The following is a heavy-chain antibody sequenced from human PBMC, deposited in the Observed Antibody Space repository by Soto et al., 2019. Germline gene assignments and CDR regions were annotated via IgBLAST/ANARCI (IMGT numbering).Heavy chain of an antibody. CDR1: DFTFSSYG. CDR3: ARDGSRDGYNYPGFHDY. Sequence: GGSLRLSCAASDFTFSSYGIHWVRQAPGKGLEWVAVIWYDGSNKYYADSVKGRFTISRDNSKNTLYLQMNSLRAEDTAVYYCARDGSRDGYNYPGFHDYWGQGTLVTVSS. D-gene: IGHD5-12*01. V-gene: IGHV3-33*08. CDR2: IWYDGSNK. J-gene: IGHJ4*02.